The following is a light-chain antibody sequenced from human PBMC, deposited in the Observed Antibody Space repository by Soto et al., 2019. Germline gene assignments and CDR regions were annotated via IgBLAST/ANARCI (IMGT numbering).Light chain of an antibody. J-gene: IGKJ1*01. CDR2: GAS. V-gene: IGKV3-15*01. CDR3: QQYNNWPQT. CDR1: QSVRSS. Sequence: ELLMTQSPDTLSVSPGERATLSCRASQSVRSSVAWYQQKPGQAPRLLIYGASTRATGIPARISGSGSGTEFTLTITSLQSEDFAVYYCQQYNNWPQTFGQGTKVDIK.